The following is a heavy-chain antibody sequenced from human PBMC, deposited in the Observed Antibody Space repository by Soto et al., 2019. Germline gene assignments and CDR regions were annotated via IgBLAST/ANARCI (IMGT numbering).Heavy chain of an antibody. Sequence: SVKVSCKASGGTFSSYAISWVRQAPGQGLEWMGGIIPIFGTANYAQKFQGRVTITADESTSTAYMELSSLRSEDTAVYYCASALRFLEWLFWPSWGQGTLVTVS. CDR2: IIPIFGTA. J-gene: IGHJ5*02. V-gene: IGHV1-69*13. CDR3: ASALRFLEWLFWPS. CDR1: GGTFSSYA. D-gene: IGHD3-3*01.